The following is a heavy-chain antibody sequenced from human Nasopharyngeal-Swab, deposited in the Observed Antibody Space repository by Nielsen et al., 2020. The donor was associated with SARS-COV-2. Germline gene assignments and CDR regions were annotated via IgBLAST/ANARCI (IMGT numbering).Heavy chain of an antibody. V-gene: IGHV4-39*01. J-gene: IGHJ4*02. D-gene: IGHD3-9*01. CDR1: GGSISSSSYY. CDR2: IYYSGST. Sequence: SETLSPTCTVSGGSISSSSYYWGWIRQPPGKGLEWIGSIYYSGSTYYNPSLKSRVTISVDTSKNQFSLKLSSVTAADTAVYYCARRYFDWLSDFDYWGQGTLVTVSS. CDR3: ARRYFDWLSDFDY.